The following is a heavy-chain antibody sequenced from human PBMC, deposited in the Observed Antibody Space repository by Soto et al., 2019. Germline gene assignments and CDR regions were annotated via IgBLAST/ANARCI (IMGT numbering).Heavy chain of an antibody. D-gene: IGHD2-2*01. CDR2: IYYSGTT. CDR3: ARHVLKFTSSRLSPTYGMDV. J-gene: IGHJ6*02. Sequence: SETLSLTCGVSGGSITSTDHFWGWIRQPPGKGLEWIGSIYYSGTTYYTPSLKSRVTMSVDTSRNQFSPRLISVTAADPGVYYCARHVLKFTSSRLSPTYGMDVWGQGTTVTVSS. V-gene: IGHV4-39*01. CDR1: GGSITSTDHF.